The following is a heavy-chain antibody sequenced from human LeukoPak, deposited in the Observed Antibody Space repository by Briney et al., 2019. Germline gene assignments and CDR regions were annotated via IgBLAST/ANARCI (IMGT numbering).Heavy chain of an antibody. Sequence: PSETLSLTCTVSGGSISSYYWSWIRQPPGKGLEWIGYIYYSGSTNYNPSLKSRVTISVDTSKNQFSLKLSSVTAADTVVYYCARLYYDSSGYYYDYWGQGTLVTVSS. CDR3: ARLYYDSSGYYYDY. D-gene: IGHD3-22*01. CDR1: GGSISSYY. V-gene: IGHV4-59*08. CDR2: IYYSGST. J-gene: IGHJ4*02.